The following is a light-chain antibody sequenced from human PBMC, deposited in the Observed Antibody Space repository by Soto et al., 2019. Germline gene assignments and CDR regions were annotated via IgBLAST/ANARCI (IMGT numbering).Light chain of an antibody. CDR2: DVS. CDR3: SSFTSILGL. CDR1: VSEVAGYTY. Sequence: QSALTQPASMSGSPGQSITISCTGAVSEVAGYTYVSWYQQHLGKGPKVIIYDVSNRPSGVSNRFSGSKSGTTASLTISGLQAEDEADYYCSSFTSILGLFGGGTKVTVL. J-gene: IGLJ2*01. V-gene: IGLV2-14*03.